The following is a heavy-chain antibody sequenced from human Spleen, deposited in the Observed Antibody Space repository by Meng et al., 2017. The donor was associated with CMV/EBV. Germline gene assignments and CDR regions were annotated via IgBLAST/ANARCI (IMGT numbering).Heavy chain of an antibody. D-gene: IGHD2-21*01. Sequence: SFSEYYMSWIRQAPGKGLEWVAYISHGGDIINYADSVKGRFTISRDNAKNSLYLRMDSLRVEDTAVYYCARDRGVRGGASHLAYWGQGTLVTVSS. V-gene: IGHV3-11*04. CDR2: ISHGGDII. CDR3: ARDRGVRGGASHLAY. CDR1: SFSEYY. J-gene: IGHJ4*02.